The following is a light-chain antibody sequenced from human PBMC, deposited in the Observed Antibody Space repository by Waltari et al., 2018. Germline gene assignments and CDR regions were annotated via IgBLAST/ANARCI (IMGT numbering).Light chain of an antibody. CDR1: QNLLHTNGYNY. CDR3: MQALQSPWS. Sequence: DVVVTQSPLSLPVTPGERASIASRSSQNLLHTNGYNYLDWYLQKPGQPPQLLIFLGSNRASGVPDRFSGSGSGTEFTLKISRVEAEDVGVYYCMQALQSPWSFGQGTKVDI. V-gene: IGKV2-28*01. J-gene: IGKJ1*01. CDR2: LGS.